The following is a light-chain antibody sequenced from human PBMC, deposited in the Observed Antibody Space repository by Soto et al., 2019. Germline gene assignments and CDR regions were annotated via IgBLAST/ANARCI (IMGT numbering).Light chain of an antibody. V-gene: IGKV3-20*01. CDR2: GAS. Sequence: EIVLTQSPGTLSLSPGERATLSCRASQSVSSSYLAWYQQKPGQAPRLLIYGASSRATGIPDRFSGSGSWTDFPLTISRLEPEDFAVYYCQQYGSSPLTFGGGTKVEIK. CDR1: QSVSSSY. CDR3: QQYGSSPLT. J-gene: IGKJ4*01.